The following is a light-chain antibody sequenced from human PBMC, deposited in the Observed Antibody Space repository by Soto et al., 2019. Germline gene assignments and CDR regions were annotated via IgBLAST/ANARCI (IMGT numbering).Light chain of an antibody. J-gene: IGKJ4*01. Sequence: EIVLTQSPGTLYLSPGERATLSCRASQSVSSYLAWYQQKPGQAPRLLIYDASNRATGIPARFSGSGSGTDFTLTISRLEPEDFAVYYCQQYGSSLGVTFGGGTKVDIK. CDR3: QQYGSSLGVT. CDR2: DAS. CDR1: QSVSSY. V-gene: IGKV3-20*01.